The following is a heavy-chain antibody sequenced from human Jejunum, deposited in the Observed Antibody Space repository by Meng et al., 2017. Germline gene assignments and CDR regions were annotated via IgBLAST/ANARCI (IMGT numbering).Heavy chain of an antibody. Sequence: QVQLEQSGAEVKQPGSSVKVSCKTSGDTFNNYAISWVRQAPGQGLEWMGGIRPYIDATNYAPTFQGRVTITADKTTSTAYMELRSLTSDDTAVYYCARDGFSGSYYGHWGHGTLVTVSS. CDR3: ARDGFSGSYYGH. J-gene: IGHJ4*01. CDR2: IRPYIDAT. V-gene: IGHV1-69*10. CDR1: GDTFNNYA. D-gene: IGHD1-26*01.